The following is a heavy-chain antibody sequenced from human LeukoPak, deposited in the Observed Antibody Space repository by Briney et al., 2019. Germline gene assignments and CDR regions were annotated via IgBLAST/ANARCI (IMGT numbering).Heavy chain of an antibody. V-gene: IGHV3-30-3*01. D-gene: IGHD1-1*01. J-gene: IGHJ6*03. Sequence: GGSLRLSCAASGFTFSSYAMHWVRQAPGKGLEWVAVISYDGSNKYYADSVKGRFTISRDNSKNTLYLQMNSLRAEDTAVYYCAREVEHSYYYYMDVWGKGTTVTVSS. CDR2: ISYDGSNK. CDR1: GFTFSSYA. CDR3: AREVEHSYYYYMDV.